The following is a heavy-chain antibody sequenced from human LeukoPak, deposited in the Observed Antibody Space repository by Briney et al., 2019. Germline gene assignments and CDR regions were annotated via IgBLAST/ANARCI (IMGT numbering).Heavy chain of an antibody. J-gene: IGHJ6*03. Sequence: SETLSLTCTVSGGSISSYYWSWIRQPAGKGLEWSGRIYTSGSTDYNPSLKSRVTMSVDTSKNQFSLKLSSVTAADTAVYYCARGMGYCSGGSCSLYYYYYMDVWGKGTTVTVSS. D-gene: IGHD2-15*01. V-gene: IGHV4-4*07. CDR3: ARGMGYCSGGSCSLYYYYYMDV. CDR2: IYTSGST. CDR1: GGSISSYY.